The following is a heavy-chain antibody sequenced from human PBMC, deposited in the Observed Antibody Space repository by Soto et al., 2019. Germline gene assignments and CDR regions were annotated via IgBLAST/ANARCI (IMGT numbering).Heavy chain of an antibody. CDR1: VYTFTGYY. CDR3: ARGARVAAASGDWFDH. Sequence: XSVKVSSKASVYTFTGYYIHWVRQAPGKGHEWMGIINPSGGSTSYAQKFQGRVTMTRDTSTSTVYMELSSLRPEDTAVYYCARGARVAAASGDWFDHWGQGPLVTVSS. V-gene: IGHV1-46*01. CDR2: INPSGGST. D-gene: IGHD6-13*01. J-gene: IGHJ5*02.